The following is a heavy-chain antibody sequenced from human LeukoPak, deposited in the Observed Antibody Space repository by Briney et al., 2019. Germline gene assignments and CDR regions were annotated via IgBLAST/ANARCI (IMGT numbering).Heavy chain of an antibody. D-gene: IGHD1-7*01. V-gene: IGHV4-59*01. CDR1: GGSISSYY. Sequence: PSETLSLTCTVSGGSISSYYWSWIRQPPGKGLEWIGYIYYSGSTNYNSSLKSRVTISVDTSKNQFSLKLSSVTAADTAVYYCARSLALRWYYFDYWGQGTLVTVSS. CDR3: ARSLALRWYYFDY. J-gene: IGHJ4*02. CDR2: IYYSGST.